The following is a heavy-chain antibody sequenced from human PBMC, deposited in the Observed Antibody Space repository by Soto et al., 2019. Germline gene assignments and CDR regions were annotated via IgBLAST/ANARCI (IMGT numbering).Heavy chain of an antibody. CDR1: GLTFSAYV. V-gene: IGHV3-33*03. CDR3: ATENLASGPDAFDI. Sequence: QVQLVESGGGVVQPGGSLRLSCAASGLTFSAYVMHWVRQAPGKGLEWVSLIWYDGTNKYYEDSVKGRFTISRDNSKNTLYLQMNSLRVEDTAVYYCATENLASGPDAFDIWGQGTMVIVSA. D-gene: IGHD3-10*01. J-gene: IGHJ3*02. CDR2: IWYDGTNK.